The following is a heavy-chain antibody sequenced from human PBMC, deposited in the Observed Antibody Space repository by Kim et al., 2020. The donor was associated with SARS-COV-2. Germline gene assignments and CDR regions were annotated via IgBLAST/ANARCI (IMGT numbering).Heavy chain of an antibody. CDR3: AKGLEGEKYYDFWSGYPRPCYGMDV. J-gene: IGHJ6*02. V-gene: IGHV3-23*01. D-gene: IGHD3-3*01. CDR2: ISGSGGST. CDR1: GFTFSSYA. Sequence: GGSLRLSCAASGFTFSSYAMSWVRQAPGKGLEWVSAISGSGGSTYYADSVKGRFTISRDNSKNTLYLQMNSLRAEDTAVYYCAKGLEGEKYYDFWSGYPRPCYGMDVWGQGTTVTVSS.